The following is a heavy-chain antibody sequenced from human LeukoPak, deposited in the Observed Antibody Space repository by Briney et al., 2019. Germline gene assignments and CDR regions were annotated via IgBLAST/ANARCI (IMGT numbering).Heavy chain of an antibody. J-gene: IGHJ5*02. CDR3: ARECPSCFNFDP. V-gene: IGHV1-46*01. Sequence: ASVKVSCKASGYPFTSYHMHWARQAPGQGVEWMGLLRASGGGAEYPQKFQGRVTMTRDTSTNTVYMELSNLRSDDTAVYYCARECPSCFNFDPWGPGTLVTVSS. CDR1: GYPFTSYH. D-gene: IGHD1-1*01. CDR2: LRASGGGA.